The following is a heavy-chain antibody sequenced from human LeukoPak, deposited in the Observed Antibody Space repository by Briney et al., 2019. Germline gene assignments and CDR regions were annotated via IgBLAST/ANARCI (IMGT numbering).Heavy chain of an antibody. D-gene: IGHD3-10*01. V-gene: IGHV3-53*01. J-gene: IGHJ4*02. CDR2: IYSGGST. CDR1: GFTVSSNY. Sequence: GGSLRLSCAASGFTVSSNYMSWVRQAPGKGLEWVSVIYSGGSTYYADSVKGRFTISRDNSKSTLYIQMNSLRAEDAAVYYCARAKPKNMVRGLIMRRESRYYFDYWGQGTLVTVSS. CDR3: ARAKPKNMVRGLIMRRESRYYFDY.